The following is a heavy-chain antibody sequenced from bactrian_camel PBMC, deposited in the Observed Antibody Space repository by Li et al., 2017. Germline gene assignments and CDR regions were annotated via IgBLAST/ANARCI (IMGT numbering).Heavy chain of an antibody. J-gene: IGHJ6*01. V-gene: IGHV3S1*01. D-gene: IGHD2*01. CDR2: INRGGDAT. CDR1: GFTFSSYY. CDR3: AKDYYGSTVFAIIDC. Sequence: QLVESGGGLVQPGGSLKLSCAASGFTFSSYYMNWVRQAPGKGLEWVSGINRGGDATYYADSVKGRFTISRDNAKSTVFLQMNGLESEDTAMYYCAKDYYGSTVFAIIDCWGQGTQVTVS.